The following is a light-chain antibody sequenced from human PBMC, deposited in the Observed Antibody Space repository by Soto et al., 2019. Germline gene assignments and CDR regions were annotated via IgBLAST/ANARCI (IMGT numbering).Light chain of an antibody. CDR2: RND. Sequence: QLVLTQPPSASGTPGQRVTISCFESSSNIGSNYIYWYQQFPGTAPKLLIYRNDHRPSGVPDRFSGSRSGTSASLAISGLRSEDEAAYYCAAWDDSLRGWVFGGGTQLTVL. CDR3: AAWDDSLRGWV. CDR1: SSNIGSNY. J-gene: IGLJ7*01. V-gene: IGLV1-47*01.